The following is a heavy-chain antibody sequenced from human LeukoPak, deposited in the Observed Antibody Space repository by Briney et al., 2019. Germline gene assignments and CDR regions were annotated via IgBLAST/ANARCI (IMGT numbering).Heavy chain of an antibody. Sequence: GGSLRLSCAASGFTFSSYAMSWVRQAPGKGLEWVAVISYDGSNKYHADSVKGRFTISRDNSKNTLYLQMNSLRAEDTAVYYCARDGYNSRWGPLDYWGQGTLVTVSS. CDR1: GFTFSSYA. CDR2: ISYDGSNK. V-gene: IGHV3-30*04. D-gene: IGHD5-24*01. J-gene: IGHJ4*02. CDR3: ARDGYNSRWGPLDY.